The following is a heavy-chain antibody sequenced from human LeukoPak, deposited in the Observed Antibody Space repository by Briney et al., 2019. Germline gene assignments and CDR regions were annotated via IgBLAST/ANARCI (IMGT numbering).Heavy chain of an antibody. J-gene: IGHJ4*02. Sequence: GGSLRLSCTASGFTFGDSAMTWFRQAPGKGLEWVGFIRSKAYGETTEYAASVKGRFTISRDDSKSIAYLQMNSLKTEDTAVYYCTRDRSNSGSYYYGYWGQGTLVTASS. CDR1: GFTFGDSA. V-gene: IGHV3-49*03. CDR2: IRSKAYGETT. D-gene: IGHD1-26*01. CDR3: TRDRSNSGSYYYGY.